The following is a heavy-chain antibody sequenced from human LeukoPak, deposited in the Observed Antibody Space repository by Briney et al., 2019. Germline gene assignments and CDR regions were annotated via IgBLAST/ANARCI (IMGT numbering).Heavy chain of an antibody. Sequence: GGTLRLSCAASEFTFSTYGMSWVRQAPGKGLEWVSAISDGGSSTYYADSVKGRFTISRDNAKNSLYLQMNSLRAEDTAVYYCARVYRRYFDYWGQGTLVTVSS. J-gene: IGHJ4*02. CDR1: EFTFSTYG. V-gene: IGHV3-23*01. CDR2: ISDGGSST. D-gene: IGHD1-14*01. CDR3: ARVYRRYFDY.